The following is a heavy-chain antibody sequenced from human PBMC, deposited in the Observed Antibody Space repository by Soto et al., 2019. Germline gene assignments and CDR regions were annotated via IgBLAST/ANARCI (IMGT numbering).Heavy chain of an antibody. V-gene: IGHV3-9*01. D-gene: IGHD6-13*01. CDR3: VKDESINWYSGHFRH. CDR1: GFTFDDYA. Sequence: EVQLVESGGGLVQPGRSRRLSCAASGFTFDDYAMHWVGQVPGKGLEGVSGINWNSGSIGYGDSVKGRFAISRDNAKNSLHLQMNSLSAEDTAFYYCVKDESINWYSGHFRHWGQGTLVTVSS. CDR2: INWNSGSI. J-gene: IGHJ1*01.